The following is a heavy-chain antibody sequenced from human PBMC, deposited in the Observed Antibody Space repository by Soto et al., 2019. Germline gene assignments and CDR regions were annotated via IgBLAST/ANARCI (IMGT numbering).Heavy chain of an antibody. Sequence: EVQLFESGGGLVQPGGSLRLSCAASGFTFTNYAMSWVRQAPGKGLEWVSGISARGGTTYYADSVKGRFTISRDSSKNTLSLQMNGLRAEDTAVYYCTHSIRYCSSTSCPYPLGEQQLAHHWGQGTLVTVSS. CDR1: GFTFTNYA. CDR3: THSIRYCSSTSCPYPLGEQQLAHH. D-gene: IGHD2-2*01. J-gene: IGHJ4*02. V-gene: IGHV3-23*01. CDR2: ISARGGTT.